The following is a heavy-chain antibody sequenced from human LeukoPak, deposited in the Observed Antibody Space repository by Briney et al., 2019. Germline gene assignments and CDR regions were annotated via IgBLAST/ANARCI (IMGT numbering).Heavy chain of an antibody. Sequence: SQTLSLTCAISGDSVSSNSAAWNWIRQSPSRGLEWLGRTYYRSTWYNDYAVSVRGRITVNPDTSKNQFSLHLNSVAPEDTAVYYCARRLTQYDCFDPWGQGILVTVSS. CDR2: TYYRSTWYN. CDR1: GDSVSSNSAA. V-gene: IGHV6-1*01. D-gene: IGHD2-2*01. CDR3: ARRLTQYDCFDP. J-gene: IGHJ5*02.